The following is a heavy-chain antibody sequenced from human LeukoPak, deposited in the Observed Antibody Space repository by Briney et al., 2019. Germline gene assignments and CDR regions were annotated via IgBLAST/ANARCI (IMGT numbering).Heavy chain of an antibody. D-gene: IGHD3-10*01. Sequence: PGGSLRLSCAASGFTFSSYGMHWVRQAPGKGLEWEAVIWYDGSNKYCADSVKGRFTISRDNSKNTLYLQMNSLRAEDTAVYYCARGSYYYGSGSYGGYYYYGMDVWGQGTTVTVSS. V-gene: IGHV3-33*01. CDR2: IWYDGSNK. J-gene: IGHJ6*02. CDR1: GFTFSSYG. CDR3: ARGSYYYGSGSYGGYYYYGMDV.